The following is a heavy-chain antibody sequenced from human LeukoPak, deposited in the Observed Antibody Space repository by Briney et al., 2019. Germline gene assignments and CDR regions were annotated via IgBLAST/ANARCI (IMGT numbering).Heavy chain of an antibody. Sequence: PSGTLSLTCAVSGGSISSDNTWWTWVRQPPGKGLEWIGDIHHSGTSNYKTSLRSRVTISLDKSKNQFSLNLKSVTAADTAVYYCARGELLWFGELSGYGMDVWGQGTTVTVSS. CDR1: GGSISSDNTW. D-gene: IGHD3-10*01. J-gene: IGHJ6*02. CDR3: ARGELLWFGELSGYGMDV. CDR2: IHHSGTS. V-gene: IGHV4-4*02.